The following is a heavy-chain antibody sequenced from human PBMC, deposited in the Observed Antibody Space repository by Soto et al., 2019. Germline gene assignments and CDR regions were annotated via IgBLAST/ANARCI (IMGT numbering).Heavy chain of an antibody. CDR2: IYYIGAY. J-gene: IGHJ5*02. V-gene: IGHV4-59*02. CDR3: ARTLETRDWLDP. Sequence: QVQLQQSGPGLVRPSETLSLSCSVSGASVSSYYWSWVRQPPGKGLEWIGYIYYIGAYNYNPSLKSRVTISVDTSKNQFSLKLTSVTAADTAVYYCARTLETRDWLDPWGQGTLVTVSS. D-gene: IGHD1-7*01. CDR1: GASVSSYY.